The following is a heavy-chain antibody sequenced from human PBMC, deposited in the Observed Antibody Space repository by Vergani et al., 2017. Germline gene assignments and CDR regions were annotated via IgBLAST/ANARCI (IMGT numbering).Heavy chain of an antibody. V-gene: IGHV2-5*02. Sequence: QITLKESGPTLVKPTQTLTLTCTFSGFSLSTIGVGVGWIRQPPGKALEWLALIYWDDDKRYSPSLKSRLPITKDTSKNQVVLTMNNMDPVDTATYYCAHRRWFGDAFDSWEQGTMVTVSS. J-gene: IGHJ3*02. CDR3: AHRRWFGDAFDS. CDR1: GFSLSTIGVG. CDR2: IYWDDDK. D-gene: IGHD3-10*01.